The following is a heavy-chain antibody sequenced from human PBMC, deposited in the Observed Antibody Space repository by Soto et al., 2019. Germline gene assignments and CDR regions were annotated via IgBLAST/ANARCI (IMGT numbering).Heavy chain of an antibody. CDR1: GGTFSSYA. V-gene: IGHV1-69*13. Sequence: SVKVSCKASGGTFSSYAISWVRQAPGQGLEWMGGIIPIFGTANYAQKFQGRVTITADESTSTAYMELSSLRSEDTAVYYCARGAVPAAIGAFDIWGQGTMVTVS. CDR3: ARGAVPAAIGAFDI. CDR2: IIPIFGTA. D-gene: IGHD2-2*01. J-gene: IGHJ3*02.